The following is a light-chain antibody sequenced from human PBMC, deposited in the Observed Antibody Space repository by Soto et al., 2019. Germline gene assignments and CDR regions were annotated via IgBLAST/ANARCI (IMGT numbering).Light chain of an antibody. CDR1: SGDIGSYNR. Sequence: QSVLTQPASVSGSPGQSITISCTGTSGDIGSYNRVSWYQQHPGKAPKLIIYATTKRPSGVSNRYSGSKSGNTASLTISGLQAEDEANYYCCSYAGSVTFTFGGGTKLTVL. V-gene: IGLV2-23*02. CDR3: CSYAGSVTFT. CDR2: ATT. J-gene: IGLJ2*01.